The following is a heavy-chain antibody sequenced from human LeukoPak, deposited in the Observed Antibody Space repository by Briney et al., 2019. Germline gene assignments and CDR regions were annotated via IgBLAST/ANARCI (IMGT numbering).Heavy chain of an antibody. CDR2: IYYSGST. Sequence: SETLSLTCTVSGGSISGSSYYWSWIRQPPGKGLEWIGYIYYSGSTYYNPSLKSRVTISVDTSKNQFSLKLSSVTAADTAVYYCARDRIAARYYYYGMDVWGQGTTVTVSS. J-gene: IGHJ6*02. CDR1: GGSISGSSYY. V-gene: IGHV4-30-4*01. CDR3: ARDRIAARYYYYGMDV. D-gene: IGHD6-6*01.